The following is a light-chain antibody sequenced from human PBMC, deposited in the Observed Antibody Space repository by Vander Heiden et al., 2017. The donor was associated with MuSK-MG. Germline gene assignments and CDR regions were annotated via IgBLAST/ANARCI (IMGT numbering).Light chain of an antibody. CDR1: QSISSW. Sequence: DIQMTQSPSTLSAPVGDRVTITCRASQSISSWLAWYQQKPGKAPKLLIYKASSLESGVPSRFSGSGSGTEFTLTISSLQPDDFATYYCQQYNSYSYTFGHGTKLEIK. CDR3: QQYNSYSYT. V-gene: IGKV1-5*03. CDR2: KAS. J-gene: IGKJ2*01.